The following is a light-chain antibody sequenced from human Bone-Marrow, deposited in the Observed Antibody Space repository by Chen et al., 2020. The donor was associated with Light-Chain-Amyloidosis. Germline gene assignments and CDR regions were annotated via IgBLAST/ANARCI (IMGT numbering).Light chain of an antibody. CDR2: RDT. CDR3: RSAASSGTYGVI. J-gene: IGLJ2*01. Sequence: SYELTQPPSVSVSPGQTARITCSGEALPTKYAYWYQQKPGQAPVLGIHRDTERPSGISERFSGSSSGTTATLTISGVQAEDEADYRCRSAASSGTYGVIFGGGTKLTVL. V-gene: IGLV3-25*03. CDR1: ALPTKY.